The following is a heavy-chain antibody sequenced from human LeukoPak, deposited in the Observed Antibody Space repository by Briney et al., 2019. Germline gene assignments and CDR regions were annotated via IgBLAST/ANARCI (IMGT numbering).Heavy chain of an antibody. J-gene: IGHJ4*02. D-gene: IGHD3-9*01. CDR3: ARLNYDILTGYWTFFDY. CDR2: IYYSGST. V-gene: IGHV4-59*08. CDR1: GGSISSYY. Sequence: SETLSLTRTVSGGSISSYYWSWIRQPPGKGLEWIGYIYYSGSTKYNPSLKSRVTMSVDTSKNQFSLRLSSVTAADTAVYYCARLNYDILTGYWTFFDYWGQGTLVTVSS.